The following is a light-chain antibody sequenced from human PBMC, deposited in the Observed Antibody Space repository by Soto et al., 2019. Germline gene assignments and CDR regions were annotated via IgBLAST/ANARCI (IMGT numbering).Light chain of an antibody. CDR2: TAS. J-gene: IGKJ3*01. Sequence: DIQLTQSPSSLSASVGDRVTITCRASQNISIFLNWYQQKPRKAPKLLIYTASDLESGVPSRISGGGSGTEFTLSISSLQPEDFATYYCQHSYSTLVTFGPGTKVDIK. CDR3: QHSYSTLVT. V-gene: IGKV1-39*01. CDR1: QNISIF.